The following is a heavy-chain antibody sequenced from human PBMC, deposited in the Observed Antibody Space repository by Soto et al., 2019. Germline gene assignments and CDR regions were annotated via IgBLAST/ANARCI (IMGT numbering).Heavy chain of an antibody. Sequence: QVQLVQSGAEVKKPGASVKVSCKASGYTFTSYGITWVRQAPGQGLEWMGWISAYNGNTNYAQKLQRRVTMTTDTSTSTAYMQLRSLRSDDTAVYDFARDRIVVVVADPVCDCYGMVVCGQGTTVTVSS. CDR3: ARDRIVVVVADPVCDCYGMVV. CDR1: GYTFTSYG. J-gene: IGHJ6*02. CDR2: ISAYNGNT. D-gene: IGHD2-15*01. V-gene: IGHV1-18*01.